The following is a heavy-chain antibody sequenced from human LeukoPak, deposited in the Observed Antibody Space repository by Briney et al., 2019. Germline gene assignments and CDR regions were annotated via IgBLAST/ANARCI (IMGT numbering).Heavy chain of an antibody. Sequence: PGGSLRLSCAASGFTFSSYDMSWVRQAPGKGLEWVSSISASGGSTYYADSVKGRFAISRDYSKNTLYLQMSSLRADDTAIYYCARDLEAARPGYWGQGTLVTVSP. D-gene: IGHD6-6*01. CDR3: ARDLEAARPGY. V-gene: IGHV3-23*01. J-gene: IGHJ4*02. CDR1: GFTFSSYD. CDR2: ISASGGST.